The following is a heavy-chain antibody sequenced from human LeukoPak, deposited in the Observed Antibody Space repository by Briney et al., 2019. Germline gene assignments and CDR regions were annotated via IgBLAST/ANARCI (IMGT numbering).Heavy chain of an antibody. CDR2: IRQDGGAT. Sequence: GGSLRLSCTASGFTFTDYWMTWVRQAPGQGLEWLANIRQDGGATFYGSSVKGRFTISRDNAKNSLFLQMNSLRAEDTAVYYCATSKDTAGGPYWGQGTLVTVSS. CDR3: ATSKDTAGGPY. V-gene: IGHV3-7*01. J-gene: IGHJ4*02. D-gene: IGHD6-13*01. CDR1: GFTFTDYW.